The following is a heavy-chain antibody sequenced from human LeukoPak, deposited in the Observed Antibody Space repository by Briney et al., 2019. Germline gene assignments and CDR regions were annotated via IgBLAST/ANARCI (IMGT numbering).Heavy chain of an antibody. Sequence: PGGSLRLSCAASGFTFSSYAMSWVRQARGKGLEWVSAISGSGGSTYYADSVKGRFTISRDNSKNTLYLQMNSLRAEDTAVYYCAKDRRVWGWFGELSPFDAFDIWGQGTMVTVSS. CDR2: ISGSGGST. D-gene: IGHD3-10*01. CDR1: GFTFSSYA. J-gene: IGHJ3*02. CDR3: AKDRRVWGWFGELSPFDAFDI. V-gene: IGHV3-23*01.